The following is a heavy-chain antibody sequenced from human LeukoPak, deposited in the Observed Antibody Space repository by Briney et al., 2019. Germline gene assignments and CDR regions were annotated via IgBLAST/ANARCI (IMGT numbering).Heavy chain of an antibody. CDR2: INPNSGGT. V-gene: IGHV1-2*02. J-gene: IGHJ4*02. CDR1: GYTFTGYY. CDR3: ARTSLGIAAAGYFDY. D-gene: IGHD6-13*01. Sequence: ASVKVSCKASGYTFTGYYMHWVRQAPGQGLEWMGWINPNSGGTNYAQKFQGRVTMTRDTSISTAYMELSRLRSDDTAVYYCARTSLGIAAAGYFDYWGQGTLVTVSS.